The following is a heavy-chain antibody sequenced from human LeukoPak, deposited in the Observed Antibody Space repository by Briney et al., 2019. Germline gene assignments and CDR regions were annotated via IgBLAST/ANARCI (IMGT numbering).Heavy chain of an antibody. V-gene: IGHV4-34*01. CDR2: INHSGST. Sequence: SETLSLTCAVYGGSFSGYYWSWIRQPPGKGLEWIGEINHSGSTNYNPSLKSRVTISVDTSKNQFSLKLSSVTAADTAVYYCARRGYYYGSGTSSPLDPWGQGTLVTVYS. CDR3: ARRGYYYGSGTSSPLDP. J-gene: IGHJ5*02. CDR1: GGSFSGYY. D-gene: IGHD3-10*01.